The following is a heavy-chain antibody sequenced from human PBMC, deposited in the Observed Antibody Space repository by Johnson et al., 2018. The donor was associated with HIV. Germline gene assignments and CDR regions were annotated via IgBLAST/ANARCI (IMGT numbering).Heavy chain of an antibody. CDR1: GFTVSSNY. V-gene: IGHV3-66*01. J-gene: IGHJ3*02. D-gene: IGHD3-10*01. Sequence: VQLLESGGGFVQPGGSLRLSCAASGFTVSSNYMSWVRQAPGKGLEWVSVIYSGGSTYYAYSVKGRFTISRDDSKNTLYLQMNSLKTEDTAVYYCTTDWSMVRGVIDAFDIWGQGTMVTVCS. CDR2: IYSGGST. CDR3: TTDWSMVRGVIDAFDI.